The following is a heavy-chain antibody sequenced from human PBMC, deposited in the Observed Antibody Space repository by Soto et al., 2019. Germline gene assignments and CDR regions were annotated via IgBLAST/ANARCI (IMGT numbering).Heavy chain of an antibody. D-gene: IGHD3-10*01. V-gene: IGHV1-18*01. Sequence: QVQLVQSGAEVKKPGASVKVSCKASGYTFTNFGISWVRQAPGQGLEWMGWISAYNGNTNYAQKFQGRVTITTDTSTSTAYMEVRSLRFDDTAVYYCARAGTPTDYWGQGTMVTVSS. CDR2: ISAYNGNT. CDR3: ARAGTPTDY. J-gene: IGHJ4*02. CDR1: GYTFTNFG.